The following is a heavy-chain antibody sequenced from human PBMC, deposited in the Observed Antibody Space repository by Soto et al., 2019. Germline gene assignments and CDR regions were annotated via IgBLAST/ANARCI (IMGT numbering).Heavy chain of an antibody. CDR3: ARLLDPYSSGWYSPHNWFDP. Sequence: EESLKISCSGSGYSFTSYWIGWVRQMPWKGLEWMGIIYPGDSDTRYSPSFQGQVTISADKSISTAYLQWSSLKASDTAMYYCARLLDPYSSGWYSPHNWFDPWGQGTLVTVSS. J-gene: IGHJ5*02. V-gene: IGHV5-51*01. CDR1: GYSFTSYW. D-gene: IGHD6-19*01. CDR2: IYPGDSDT.